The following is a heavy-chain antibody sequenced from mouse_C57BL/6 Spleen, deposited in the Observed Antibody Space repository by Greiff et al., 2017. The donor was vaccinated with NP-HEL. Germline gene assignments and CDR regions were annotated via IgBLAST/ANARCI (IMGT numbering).Heavy chain of an antibody. J-gene: IGHJ2*01. Sequence: QVQLQQPGAELVMPGASVKLSCKASGYTFTSYWMHRVKQRPGQGLEWIGEIDPSDSYTNYNQKFKGKSTLTVDKSSSTAYMQLSSLTSEDSAVYYCAREIARGYFDYWGQGTTLTVSS. CDR1: GYTFTSYW. CDR2: IDPSDSYT. CDR3: AREIARGYFDY. D-gene: IGHD3-2*01. V-gene: IGHV1-69*01.